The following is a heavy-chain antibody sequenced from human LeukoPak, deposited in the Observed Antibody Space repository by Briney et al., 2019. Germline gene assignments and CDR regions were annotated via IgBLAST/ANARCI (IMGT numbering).Heavy chain of an antibody. CDR1: GGTFSSYA. Sequence: SVKVSCKASGGTFSSYAISWVRQAPGQGLEWMGGIIPIFGTANYAQKFQGRVTITADESTSTAYMELSSLRSEDTAVYYCAKDRTHGDPHFDYWGQGTLVTVSS. J-gene: IGHJ4*02. CDR2: IIPIFGTA. V-gene: IGHV1-69*13. CDR3: AKDRTHGDPHFDY. D-gene: IGHD4-17*01.